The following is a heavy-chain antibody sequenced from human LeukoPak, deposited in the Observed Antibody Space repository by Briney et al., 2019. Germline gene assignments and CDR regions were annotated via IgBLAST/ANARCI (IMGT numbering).Heavy chain of an antibody. CDR3: ARGGRCGGDCYSGLWFDP. J-gene: IGHJ5*02. Sequence: SETLSLTCTVSGGSIGSTSYYWGWIRQPPGKGLEWIGSIYYSGSTNYNPSLKSRVTISVDTSKNQFSLKLSSVTAADTAVYYCARGGRCGGDCYSGLWFDPWGQGTLVTVSS. D-gene: IGHD2-21*02. CDR1: GGSIGSTSYY. CDR2: IYYSGST. V-gene: IGHV4-39*07.